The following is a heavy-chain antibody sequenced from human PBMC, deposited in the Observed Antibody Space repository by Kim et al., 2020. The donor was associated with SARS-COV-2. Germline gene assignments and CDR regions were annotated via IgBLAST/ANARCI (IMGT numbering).Heavy chain of an antibody. CDR3: AKEGSSGYPY. CDR2: ST. J-gene: IGHJ4*02. D-gene: IGHD3-22*01. V-gene: IGHV3-23*01. Sequence: STYYADSVKGRFTISRDNSKNTLYLQMNSLRAEDTAVYYCAKEGSSGYPYWGQGTLVTVSS.